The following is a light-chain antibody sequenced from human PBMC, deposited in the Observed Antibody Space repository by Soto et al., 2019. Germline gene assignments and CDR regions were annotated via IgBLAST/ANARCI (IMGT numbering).Light chain of an antibody. CDR3: CSYAGRQRL. Sequence: QSALAQPRSVSGSPGQSVTISCTGTNTDVGNYKYVSWYQQRPGKAPQVIIFDVSKRPFRVPDRFSGSKSGNTASLTISGLQAEDEAEYYCCSYAGRQRLFGGGTKVTVL. CDR2: DVS. J-gene: IGLJ2*01. CDR1: NTDVGNYKY. V-gene: IGLV2-11*01.